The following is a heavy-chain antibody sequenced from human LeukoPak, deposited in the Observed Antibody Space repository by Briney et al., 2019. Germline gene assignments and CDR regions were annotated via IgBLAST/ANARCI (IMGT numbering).Heavy chain of an antibody. V-gene: IGHV2-5*02. Sequence: ESGPTLVKPPQTLTLTCTFSGFSLSTRGVGVGWIRQPPGKALEWLSLIYWDDDKRYSPSLKSRLTITKDTSKNQVVLTMTNMDPVDTATYYCAHVNYDYVWGSYSLFDYWGQGTLVTVSS. CDR1: GFSLSTRGVG. CDR2: IYWDDDK. D-gene: IGHD3-16*01. CDR3: AHVNYDYVWGSYSLFDY. J-gene: IGHJ4*02.